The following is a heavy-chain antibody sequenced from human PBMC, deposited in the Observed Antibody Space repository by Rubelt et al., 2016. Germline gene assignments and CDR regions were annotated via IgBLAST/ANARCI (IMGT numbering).Heavy chain of an antibody. Sequence: QVQLVQSGAEVKKPGASVKVSCKASGYTFTSYYMHWVRQAPGQGLEWMGIINPSGGSTSYAQKFQGRGPMTRDTSTSPVYMELSSLRSEDTAVYCCARAASTVTTLLDLGYWGQGTLVTVSS. J-gene: IGHJ4*02. CDR1: GYTFTSYY. CDR2: INPSGGST. CDR3: ARAASTVTTLLDLGY. V-gene: IGHV1-46*01. D-gene: IGHD4-17*01.